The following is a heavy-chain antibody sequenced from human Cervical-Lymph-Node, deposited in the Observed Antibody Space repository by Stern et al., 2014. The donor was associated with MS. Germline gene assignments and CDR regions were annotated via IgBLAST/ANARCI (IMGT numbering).Heavy chain of an antibody. Sequence: QAQLQESGPGLVKPSQSLALTCAVSGDSMTRGGSYWGWIGQNPGQGLEWIGYILHSGSAYYRPSLTGRATLSVDTSKNQFSLKLNSVTAADTAVYFCARETISAGSALDSWGQGTLVTVSS. J-gene: IGHJ4*02. CDR1: GDSMTRGGSY. CDR2: ILHSGSA. V-gene: IGHV4-31*11. CDR3: ARETISAGSALDS. D-gene: IGHD3-3*01.